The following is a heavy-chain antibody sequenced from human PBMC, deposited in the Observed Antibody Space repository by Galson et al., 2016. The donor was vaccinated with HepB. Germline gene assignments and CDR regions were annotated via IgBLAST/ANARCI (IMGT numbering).Heavy chain of an antibody. CDR1: GFTVSTNH. Sequence: LRLSCAASGFTVSTNHVTWVRQAPGKGLEWVSLVDDGGTTFYADSVKGRFTISRDNAKNSLYLQMNSLRVEDTAVYYCARDNTYSGSGTYFDAFDIWGQGTMVTVSS. J-gene: IGHJ3*02. CDR3: ARDNTYSGSGTYFDAFDI. D-gene: IGHD3-10*01. V-gene: IGHV3-53*01. CDR2: VDDGGTT.